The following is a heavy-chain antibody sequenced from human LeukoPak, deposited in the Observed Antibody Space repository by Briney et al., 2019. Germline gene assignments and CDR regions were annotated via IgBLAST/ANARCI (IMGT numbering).Heavy chain of an antibody. Sequence: PGGSLRLSCAASGFTFSSYSMNWVRHAPGKGLELVSYISSSSSTIYYADSVKGRFTISRDNAKNSLYLQMNSLRAEDTAVYYCARGRVITMVRGVLVYWGQGTLVTVSS. CDR1: GFTFSSYS. D-gene: IGHD3-10*01. J-gene: IGHJ4*02. CDR2: ISSSSSTI. V-gene: IGHV3-48*01. CDR3: ARGRVITMVRGVLVY.